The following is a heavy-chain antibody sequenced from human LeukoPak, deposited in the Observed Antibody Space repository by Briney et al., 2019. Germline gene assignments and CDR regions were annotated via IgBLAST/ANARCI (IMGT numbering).Heavy chain of an antibody. CDR3: ARKSLGDRIDYGGYVVSAFDI. D-gene: IGHD4-17*01. CDR2: ISSSGSTI. Sequence: PGGSLRLSCAASGFTLSSYAMSWVRQAPGKGLEWVSYISSSGSTIYYAGSVKGRFTISRDNAKNSLYLQMNSLRAEDTAVYYCARKSLGDRIDYGGYVVSAFDIWGQGTMVTVSS. CDR1: GFTLSSYA. V-gene: IGHV3-48*03. J-gene: IGHJ3*02.